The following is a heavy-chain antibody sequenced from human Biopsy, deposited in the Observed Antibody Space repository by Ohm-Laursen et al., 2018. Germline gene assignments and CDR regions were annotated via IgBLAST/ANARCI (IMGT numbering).Heavy chain of an antibody. CDR1: GGSISSYY. J-gene: IGHJ2*01. CDR3: ASAGYNPDWNFDL. D-gene: IGHD5-24*01. V-gene: IGHV4-59*12. CDR2: IYFTGRT. Sequence: SETLSLTCTVSGGSISSYYWSWIRQPPGKAPEWIGYIYFTGRTSYNPSLKSRVTMSVNTSKKQFSLRLSSVTAADTAVYYCASAGYNPDWNFDLWGRGTRVTVSS.